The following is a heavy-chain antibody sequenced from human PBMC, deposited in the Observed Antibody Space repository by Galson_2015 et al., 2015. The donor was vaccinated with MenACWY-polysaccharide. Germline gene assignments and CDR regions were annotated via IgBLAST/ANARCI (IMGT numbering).Heavy chain of an antibody. CDR1: GFPFSDSW. V-gene: IGHV3-7*01. CDR3: ARARSWSGYCAFDF. J-gene: IGHJ3*01. Sequence: SLRLSCAASGFPFSDSWVTWIRQTPGKGLEWVATIKQSGTEKYYVDSVEGRFTVSRDNAENSLYLQMNSLRAEDTAVYYCARARSWSGYCAFDFWGQGTMVTVSS. D-gene: IGHD3-3*01. CDR2: IKQSGTEK.